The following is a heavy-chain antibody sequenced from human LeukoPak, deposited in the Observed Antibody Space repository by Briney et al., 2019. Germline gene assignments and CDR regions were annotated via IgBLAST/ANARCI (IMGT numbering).Heavy chain of an antibody. Sequence: SVKVSCKASGGTFSSYAISWVRQAPGQGLEWMGGIIPIFGTANYAQKFQGRVTITADESTSTAYMELSSLRSEDTAVYYCARAQKRYGSGSYYSYYYGMDVWGQGTTVAVSS. D-gene: IGHD3-10*01. CDR1: GGTFSSYA. V-gene: IGHV1-69*13. J-gene: IGHJ6*02. CDR2: IIPIFGTA. CDR3: ARAQKRYGSGSYYSYYYGMDV.